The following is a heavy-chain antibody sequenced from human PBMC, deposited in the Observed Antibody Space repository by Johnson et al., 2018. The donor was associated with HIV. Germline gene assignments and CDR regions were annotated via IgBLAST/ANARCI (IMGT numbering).Heavy chain of an antibody. CDR2: IRNKAKSYTT. Sequence: VQLVESGGGLIQPGGSLRLSCVASGFTFSDYYMDWVRQAPGKGLEWVGRIRNKAKSYTTEDAASVKGSFIISRDDSKNSLYLQMNSLKTEDAAVYYCARCYYDSGGYADAFDIWGQGTMVTVSS. J-gene: IGHJ3*02. D-gene: IGHD3-22*01. V-gene: IGHV3-72*01. CDR3: ARCYYDSGGYADAFDI. CDR1: GFTFSDYY.